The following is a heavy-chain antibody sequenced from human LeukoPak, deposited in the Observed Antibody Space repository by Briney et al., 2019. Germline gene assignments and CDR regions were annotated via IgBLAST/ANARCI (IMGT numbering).Heavy chain of an antibody. D-gene: IGHD2-2*01. Sequence: GASVKVSCKASGYTFTGYYMHWVRQAPGQGLEWMGWINPNSGGTNYAQKFQGRVTMTRDTSISTAYMELSRLRSDDTAVYYCARDRSIVVVPAAAHFDYWGQGTLVTVSS. CDR1: GYTFTGYY. V-gene: IGHV1-2*02. J-gene: IGHJ4*02. CDR3: ARDRSIVVVPAAAHFDY. CDR2: INPNSGGT.